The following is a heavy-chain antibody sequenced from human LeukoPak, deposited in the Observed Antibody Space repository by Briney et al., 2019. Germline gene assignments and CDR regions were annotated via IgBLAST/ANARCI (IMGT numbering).Heavy chain of an antibody. V-gene: IGHV1-46*04. CDR3: ARDVSSRSSSWWLDS. CDR2: INPNDGIT. J-gene: IGHJ5*01. CDR1: GYTFTSHW. Sequence: ASVKVSCKASGYTFTSHWMHWVRQAPGQGLEWIGIINPNDGITSYAQTLQGRVTMTRDTSTSTVYVELSSLTSEDTAMYYCARDVSSRSSSWWLDSWGQGTLVTVSS. D-gene: IGHD3-10*01.